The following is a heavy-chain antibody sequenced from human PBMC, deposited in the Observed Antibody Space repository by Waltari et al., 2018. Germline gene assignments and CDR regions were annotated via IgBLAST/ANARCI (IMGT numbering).Heavy chain of an antibody. CDR2: INPNMGGT. CDR3: ARDRGWSGYDMDVAEYFQH. Sequence: QVQLVQSGAEVKKPGASVKVSCKASGYTFTGYYMHWVRQAPGQGLEWMGRINPNMGGTNYAQKFQGRVTMTRDTSISTAYMELSRLRSDDTAVYYCARDRGWSGYDMDVAEYFQHWGQGTLVTVSS. D-gene: IGHD5-12*01. CDR1: GYTFTGYY. J-gene: IGHJ1*01. V-gene: IGHV1-2*06.